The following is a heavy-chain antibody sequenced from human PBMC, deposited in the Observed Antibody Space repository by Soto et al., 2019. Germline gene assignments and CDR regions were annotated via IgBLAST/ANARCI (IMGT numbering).Heavy chain of an antibody. D-gene: IGHD5-12*01. CDR1: GDSVSSNTAS. Sequence: SPTLSLTCAISGDSVSSNTASWNWIRQSPSRGLEWLGRTYFRSKWYNDYAVSVKSRIIINQDTSNNQFSLQLNSVTPDDTAVYFCSKGHNRGPKSGYGFDPWGQGIMVTVSS. CDR2: TYFRSKWYN. V-gene: IGHV6-1*01. CDR3: SKGHNRGPKSGYGFDP. J-gene: IGHJ5*02.